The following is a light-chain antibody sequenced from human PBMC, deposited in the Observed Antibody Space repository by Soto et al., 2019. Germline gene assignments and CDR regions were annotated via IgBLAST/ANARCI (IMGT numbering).Light chain of an antibody. CDR3: QHFNNSPWT. CDR2: KAS. V-gene: IGKV1-5*03. Sequence: DIQMTQSPSTLSASVGDRVTITCRASQSISIWLAWYQQKPGNAPKLLIYKASNLESGVPSRFSGSGSGTEFILSISSLQPDDSATYYCQHFNNSPWTFGQGTRVEV. CDR1: QSISIW. J-gene: IGKJ1*01.